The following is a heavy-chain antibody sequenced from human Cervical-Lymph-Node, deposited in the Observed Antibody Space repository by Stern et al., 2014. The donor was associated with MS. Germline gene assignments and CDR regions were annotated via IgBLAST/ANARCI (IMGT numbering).Heavy chain of an antibody. J-gene: IGHJ4*02. CDR1: GGSISSYY. CDR3: ARGFSSSWYGGRFFNY. CDR2: IYYSGHT. Sequence: QVQLVDSGPGLVKPSETLSLTCTVSGGSISSYYWSWIRQAPGKGLEWIAYIYYSGHTDHNPSLQGPVTVSVGTSKNQVSLRLSSVTAADTAVYYCARGFSSSWYGGRFFNYWGQGTLVTVSS. D-gene: IGHD6-13*01. V-gene: IGHV4-59*01.